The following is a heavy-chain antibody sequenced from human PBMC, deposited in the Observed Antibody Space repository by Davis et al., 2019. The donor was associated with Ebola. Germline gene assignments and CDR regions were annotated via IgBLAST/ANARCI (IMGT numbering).Heavy chain of an antibody. D-gene: IGHD6-13*01. CDR2: ISSNGGST. CDR3: VKLEQQLPLDFQH. J-gene: IGHJ1*01. CDR1: GFTFSSYA. Sequence: PGGSLRLSCAASGFTFSSYAMHWVRQAPGKGLEYVSAISSNGGSTYYADSVKGRFTISRDNSKNTLYLQMSSLRAEDTAVYYCVKLEQQLPLDFQHWGQGTLVTVSS. V-gene: IGHV3-64D*08.